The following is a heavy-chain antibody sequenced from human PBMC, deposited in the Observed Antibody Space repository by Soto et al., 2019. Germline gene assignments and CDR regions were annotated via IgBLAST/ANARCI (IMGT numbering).Heavy chain of an antibody. Sequence: SVKVSCKASGGTFSSYAISWVRQAPGQGLEWMGGIIPIFGTANYAQKFQGRVTITADESTSTAYMELSSPRSEDTAVYYCARVYGFGRSRYNWFDNWGQGTLVTVSS. J-gene: IGHJ5*02. CDR1: GGTFSSYA. CDR2: IIPIFGTA. V-gene: IGHV1-69*13. D-gene: IGHD3-16*01. CDR3: ARVYGFGRSRYNWFDN.